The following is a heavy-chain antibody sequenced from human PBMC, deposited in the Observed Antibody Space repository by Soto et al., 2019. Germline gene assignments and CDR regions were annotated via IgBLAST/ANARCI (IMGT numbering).Heavy chain of an antibody. J-gene: IGHJ4*02. CDR3: GRCTSTSCHLGSDY. D-gene: IGHD2-2*01. CDR1: GFTFSSYA. Sequence: QTGGSLRLSCAASGFTFSSYAMNWVRQAPGKGLEWVALISHDGINKYYADSVRGRFTISRDSSTSTLYLQMNSLRAADTAVYYCGRCTSTSCHLGSDYWGQGTLVTVSS. CDR2: ISHDGINK. V-gene: IGHV3-30-3*01.